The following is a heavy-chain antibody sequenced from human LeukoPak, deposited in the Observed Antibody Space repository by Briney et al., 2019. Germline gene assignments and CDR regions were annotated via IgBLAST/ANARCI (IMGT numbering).Heavy chain of an antibody. J-gene: IGHJ4*02. CDR1: GFTFSSYG. CDR2: IWYDGSNK. D-gene: IGHD6-13*01. Sequence: GGSLRLSCAASGFTFSSYGMHWVRQAPGKGLEGVAVIWYDGSNKYYADSVKGRFTISRDNSKNTLYQQMNSLRAEDTAVYYCAKDLGYSSSWYLLDYWGQGTLVTVSS. V-gene: IGHV3-33*06. CDR3: AKDLGYSSSWYLLDY.